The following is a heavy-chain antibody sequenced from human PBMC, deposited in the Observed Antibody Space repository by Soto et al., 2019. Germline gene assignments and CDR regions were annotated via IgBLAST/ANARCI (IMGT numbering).Heavy chain of an antibody. CDR2: INPSDSHT. CDR3: ARHASYYVSSGYFGNY. Sequence: EXLKIYCQGSGYXFTNHLLTWVRQMPGKGLEWMGRINPSDSHTNYSPYFEGHVTMSVEKSISTDYLQWSSLEASDTAMYYCARHASYYVSSGYFGNYWGQGTLVTVSS. D-gene: IGHD3-22*01. CDR1: GYXFTNHL. J-gene: IGHJ4*02. V-gene: IGHV5-10-1*01.